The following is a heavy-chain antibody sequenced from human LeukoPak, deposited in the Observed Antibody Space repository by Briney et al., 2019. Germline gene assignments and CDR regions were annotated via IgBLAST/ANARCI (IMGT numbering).Heavy chain of an antibody. V-gene: IGHV3-66*01. CDR2: IYSGGST. D-gene: IGHD3-22*01. CDR3: AREPRITMIVVEEDI. CDR1: GFTVSSNY. Sequence: GGSLRLSCAASGFTVSSNYMSWVRQAPGKGLEWVSVIYSGGSTYYADSVKGRLTISRDNSKDTLYLQRNSLRAEDTAAYYCAREPRITMIVVEEDIWGQGTMVTVSS. J-gene: IGHJ3*02.